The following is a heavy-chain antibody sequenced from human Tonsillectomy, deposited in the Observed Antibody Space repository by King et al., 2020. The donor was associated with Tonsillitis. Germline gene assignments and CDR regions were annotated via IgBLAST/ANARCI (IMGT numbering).Heavy chain of an antibody. V-gene: IGHV3-23*04. Sequence: VQLVESGGGLVQPGGSLRLSCAASGLTFSSNVMSWVRQAPGKGLEWVSSISDNTGSTYYADSVKGRFTIFRDNSKNTLYLQMNSLRAEDTAVYYCANPGLGMVTAPFDNWGQGTLVTVSS. CDR1: GLTFSSNV. D-gene: IGHD2-21*02. CDR3: ANPGLGMVTAPFDN. J-gene: IGHJ4*02. CDR2: ISDNTGST.